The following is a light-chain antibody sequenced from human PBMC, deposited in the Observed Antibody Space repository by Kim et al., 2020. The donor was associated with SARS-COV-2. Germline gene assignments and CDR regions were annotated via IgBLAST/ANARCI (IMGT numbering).Light chain of an antibody. Sequence: SPGESATLSCRARQSVSTYLAWYQQKPGQAPRLLIYDSSTRAPGIPARFVGRGSGTDFTLTITGLDPEDFAVYYCQQRSDWPPLTFGGGTKVDIK. V-gene: IGKV3-11*01. CDR2: DSS. CDR1: QSVSTY. CDR3: QQRSDWPPLT. J-gene: IGKJ4*01.